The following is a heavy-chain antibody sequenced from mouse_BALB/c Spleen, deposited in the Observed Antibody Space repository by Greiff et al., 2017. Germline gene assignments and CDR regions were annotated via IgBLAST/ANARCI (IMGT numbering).Heavy chain of an antibody. Sequence: DLVKPGASVKLSCKASGYTFTSYWINWIKQRPGQGLEWIGRIAPGSGSTYYNEMFKGKATLTVDTSPSTAYIQLSSLSSEDSAVYFCARGLRSDFDYWGQGTTLTVSS. CDR3: ARGLRSDFDY. V-gene: IGHV1S41*01. J-gene: IGHJ2*01. D-gene: IGHD1-1*01. CDR2: IAPGSGST. CDR1: GYTFTSYW.